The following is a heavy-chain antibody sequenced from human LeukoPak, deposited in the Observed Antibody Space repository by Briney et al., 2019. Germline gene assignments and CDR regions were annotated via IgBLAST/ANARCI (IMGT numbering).Heavy chain of an antibody. CDR1: GDSLRRGNYY. V-gene: IGHV4-61*02. D-gene: IGHD3-16*01. J-gene: IGHJ3*02. CDR2: IHTSGST. CDR3: ARDRAGDSFDI. Sequence: SETLSLTCTVSGDSLRRGNYYWTWIRQPAGKRLEWIGRIHTSGSTNYNPSLKSQVTIPMDTSKNQFFLNLTSCTAPDQAVYYCARDRAGDSFDIWGQGTMVTVSS.